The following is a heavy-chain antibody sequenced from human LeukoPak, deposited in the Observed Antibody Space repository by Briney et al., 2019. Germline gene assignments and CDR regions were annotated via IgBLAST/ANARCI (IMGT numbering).Heavy chain of an antibody. D-gene: IGHD3-16*01. CDR1: DGSISSYY. CDR2: IYFTGST. Sequence: SETLSLTCTVSDGSISSYYWSWIRQSPGKGLEWIGYIYFTGSTNYNPSLKSRVTISVDTSKNQFSLKLSSVTAADTAMYYCARGLSRPPYYFDYWGQGTLVTVSS. V-gene: IGHV4-59*08. J-gene: IGHJ4*02. CDR3: ARGLSRPPYYFDY.